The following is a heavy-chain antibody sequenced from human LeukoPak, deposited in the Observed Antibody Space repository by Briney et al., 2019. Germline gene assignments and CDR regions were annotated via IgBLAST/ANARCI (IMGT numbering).Heavy chain of an antibody. J-gene: IGHJ6*04. CDR2: ISSSGSTI. Sequence: GGSLRLSCAASGFTFSSYEMNWVRQAPGKGLEWVSYISSSGSTIYHADSVKGRFTISRDNAKNSLYLQMNSLRAEDTAVYYCARDRITMVRGDGMDVWGKGTTVTVSS. CDR1: GFTFSSYE. CDR3: ARDRITMVRGDGMDV. V-gene: IGHV3-48*03. D-gene: IGHD3-10*01.